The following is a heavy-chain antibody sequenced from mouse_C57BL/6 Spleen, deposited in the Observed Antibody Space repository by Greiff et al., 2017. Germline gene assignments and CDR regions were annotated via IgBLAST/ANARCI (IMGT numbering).Heavy chain of an antibody. V-gene: IGHV1-80*01. CDR3: ARGDYYGSSHFAY. CDR1: GYAFSSYW. CDR2: IYPGDGDT. Sequence: QVQLQQSGAELVKPGASVKISCKASGYAFSSYWMNWVKQRPGKGLEWIGQIYPGDGDTNYNGKFKGKATLTADKSSSTAYMQLSSLTSEDSAVYFCARGDYYGSSHFAYWGQGTLVTVSA. J-gene: IGHJ3*01. D-gene: IGHD1-1*01.